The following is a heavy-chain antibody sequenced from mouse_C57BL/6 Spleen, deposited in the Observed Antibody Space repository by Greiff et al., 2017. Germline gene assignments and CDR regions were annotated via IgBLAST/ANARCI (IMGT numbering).Heavy chain of an antibody. V-gene: IGHV1-22*01. D-gene: IGHD2-2*01. J-gene: IGHJ2*01. Sequence: VQLQESGPELVKPGASVKMSCKASGYTFTDYNMHWVKQSPGKSLEWIGYINPNNGGTSYNQKFKGKATLTEDKSSSTAYMELRSLTSEDSAVYYCAREGLVLCFDDWGKGTTVTVSS. CDR1: GYTFTDYN. CDR3: AREGLVLCFDD. CDR2: INPNNGGT.